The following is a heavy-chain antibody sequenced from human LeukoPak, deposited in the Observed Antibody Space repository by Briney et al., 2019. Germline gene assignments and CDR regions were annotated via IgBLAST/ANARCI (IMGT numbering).Heavy chain of an antibody. CDR3: ARDSGRPLLWFGESLGAFDI. D-gene: IGHD3-10*01. CDR1: GFTFDDFT. Sequence: PGRSLRLSCTASGFTFDDFTMNWVRQAPGKGLEWVGFIRTKAYGGTTQYAASVKGRFTISRDDSKNTLYLQMNSLRAEDTAVYYCARDSGRPLLWFGESLGAFDIWGQGTMVTVSS. CDR2: IRTKAYGGTT. J-gene: IGHJ3*02. V-gene: IGHV3-49*04.